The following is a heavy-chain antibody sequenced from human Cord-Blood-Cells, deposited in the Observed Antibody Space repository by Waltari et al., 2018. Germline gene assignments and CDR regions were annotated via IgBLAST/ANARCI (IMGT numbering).Heavy chain of an antibody. D-gene: IGHD1-7*01. CDR1: GFTFSSYS. V-gene: IGHV3-48*01. CDR3: ARDSGNWNYDY. CDR2: ISSSSSTI. Sequence: EVQLVESGGGLVQPGGSLRLSCAASGFTFSSYSMNWVRQAPGKGLEWVSYISSSSSTIYYADSVKGRFTITRDNAKNSLYLQMNSLRAEYTAVYYCARDSGNWNYDYWGQGTLVTVSS. J-gene: IGHJ4*02.